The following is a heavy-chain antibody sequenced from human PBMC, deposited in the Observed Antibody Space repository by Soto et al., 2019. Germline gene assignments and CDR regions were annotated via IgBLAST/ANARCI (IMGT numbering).Heavy chain of an antibody. CDR2: IYPGDSDT. Sequence: GESLKISCKGSGYSFTSYWIGWVRQMPGKGLEWMGIIYPGDSDTRYSPSFQGQVTISADKSISTAYLQWSSLKASDTAMYYCARRGIAAAGTTYGMDVWGQGTRVTVCS. CDR3: ARRGIAAAGTTYGMDV. J-gene: IGHJ6*02. CDR1: GYSFTSYW. D-gene: IGHD6-13*01. V-gene: IGHV5-51*01.